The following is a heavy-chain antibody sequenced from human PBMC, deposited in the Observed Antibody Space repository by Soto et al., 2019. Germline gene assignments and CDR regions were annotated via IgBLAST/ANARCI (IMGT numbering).Heavy chain of an antibody. J-gene: IGHJ4*02. CDR2: IYYSGST. D-gene: IGHD3-3*01. CDR3: ARALGVYDFWSGSPPPVDY. CDR1: GGSISSGGYY. Sequence: SETLSLTCTVSGGSISSGGYYWSWIRQHPGKGLEWIGYIYYSGSTYYNPSLKSRVTISVDTSKNQFSLKLSSVTAADTAVYYCARALGVYDFWSGSPPPVDYWGQGTLVTVSS. V-gene: IGHV4-31*03.